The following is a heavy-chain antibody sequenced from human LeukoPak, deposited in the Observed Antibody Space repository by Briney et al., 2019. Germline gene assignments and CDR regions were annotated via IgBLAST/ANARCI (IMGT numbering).Heavy chain of an antibody. CDR1: GFTFDDYA. D-gene: IGHD6-13*01. CDR2: ISWNSGSI. V-gene: IGHV3-9*01. J-gene: IGHJ4*02. Sequence: PGRSLRLSCAASGFTFDDYAMHWVRQAPGKGLEWVSGISWNSGSIGYADSVKGRFTISRDNAKNSLYLQMNSLRAEDTALYYCAKGAAAGVFDYWGQGTLVTVSS. CDR3: AKGAAAGVFDY.